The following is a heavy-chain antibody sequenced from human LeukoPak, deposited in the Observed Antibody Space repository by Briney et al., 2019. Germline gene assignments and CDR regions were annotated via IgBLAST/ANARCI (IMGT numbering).Heavy chain of an antibody. CDR2: INPNSGGT. D-gene: IGHD4-11*01. Sequence: ASVKVSCKASGYTFTGYYMHWVRQAPGQGLEWMGWINPNSGGTNYAQKFQGRVTMTRDTSISTAYMELSRLRSDDTAVYYCARDHYSDYYYYMDVWGKGTTVTISS. CDR3: ARDHYSDYYYYMDV. CDR1: GYTFTGYY. V-gene: IGHV1-2*02. J-gene: IGHJ6*03.